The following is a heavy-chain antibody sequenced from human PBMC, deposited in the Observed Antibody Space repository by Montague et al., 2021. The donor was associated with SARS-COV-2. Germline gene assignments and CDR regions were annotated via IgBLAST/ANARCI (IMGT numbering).Heavy chain of an antibody. V-gene: IGHV6-1*01. J-gene: IGHJ3*01. CDR3: ARKMDSSFDV. Sequence: VSPGASLSSDSLSWHWIRQSPSRGPEWLASTYYRSKWYNDSAPSVSGRATVKPDTSRNQFSLHLDSVTPEDTALYFCARKMDSSFDVWGKGTMVIVSS. CDR2: TYYRSKWYN. CDR1: GASLSSDSLS. D-gene: IGHD2-2*03.